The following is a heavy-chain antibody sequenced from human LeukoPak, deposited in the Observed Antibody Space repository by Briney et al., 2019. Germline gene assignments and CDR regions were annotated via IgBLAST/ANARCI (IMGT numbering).Heavy chain of an antibody. CDR3: ARGAHDILTYFDY. CDR1: GFTFSSYS. D-gene: IGHD3-9*01. CDR2: ISNDGSIK. V-gene: IGHV3-30-3*01. J-gene: IGHJ4*02. Sequence: PGRSLRLSCAASGFTFSSYSMHWVRQAPGKGLEWVAVISNDGSIKYYADSVKGRFTISRDNSKNTLYLQMNSLRAEDTAVYYCARGAHDILTYFDYWGQGTLVTVSS.